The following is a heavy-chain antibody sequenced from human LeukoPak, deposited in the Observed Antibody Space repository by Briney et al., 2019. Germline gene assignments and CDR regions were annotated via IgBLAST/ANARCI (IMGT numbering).Heavy chain of an antibody. D-gene: IGHD3-3*01. CDR2: IYYSGST. CDR1: GGSISSYY. J-gene: IGHJ3*02. CDR3: ARSDFWSGYYRVRAFDI. V-gene: IGHV4-59*01. Sequence: PSETLSLTCTVSGGSISSYYWSWIRQPPGKGLEWIGYIYYSGSTNYNPSLKSRVTISVDTSKNQFSLKLSSVTAADTAVYYCARSDFWSGYYRVRAFDIWGQGTMVTVSS.